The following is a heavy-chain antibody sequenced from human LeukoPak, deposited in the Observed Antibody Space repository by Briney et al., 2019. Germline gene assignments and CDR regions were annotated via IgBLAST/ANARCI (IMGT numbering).Heavy chain of an antibody. CDR1: GFTFSDYY. D-gene: IGHD3-3*01. Sequence: GGVLRLSCAASGFTFSDYYMSWIRQAPGKGLEWVSYISSSGSTIYYADSVKGRFTISRDNAKNSLYLQMNSLRAEDTAVYYCARRPYYDFWSGSYYFDYWGQGTLVTVSS. V-gene: IGHV3-11*04. J-gene: IGHJ4*02. CDR3: ARRPYYDFWSGSYYFDY. CDR2: ISSSGSTI.